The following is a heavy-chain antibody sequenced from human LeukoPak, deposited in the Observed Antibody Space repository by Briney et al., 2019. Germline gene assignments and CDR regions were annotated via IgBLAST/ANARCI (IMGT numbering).Heavy chain of an antibody. D-gene: IGHD5-12*01. CDR3: ARGLGDVATVSFDF. V-gene: IGHV6-1*01. J-gene: IGHJ4*02. CDR1: GDSVSSNSAA. CDR2: IYYRSKWLK. Sequence: SQTLSLTCAMSGDSVSSNSAAWSWIRQSPSRGLEWLGRIYYRSKWLKDYVGSVKSRISMNADTSKNQISLHLSFVTPEDTAMYYCARGLGDVATVSFDFWGQGTLVTVSS.